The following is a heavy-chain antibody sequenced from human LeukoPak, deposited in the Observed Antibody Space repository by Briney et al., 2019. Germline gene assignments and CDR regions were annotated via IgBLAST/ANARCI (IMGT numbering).Heavy chain of an antibody. CDR1: GFTFSSYW. CDR2: IKQDGSEK. J-gene: IGHJ6*04. CDR3: AELGITMIGGA. Sequence: TGGSLRLSCAASGFTFSSYWMSWVRQTPGKGLEWVANIKQDGSEKYYVDSVKGRFTISRDNAKNSLYLQMNSLRAEDTAVYYCAELGITMIGGAWGKGTTVTISS. V-gene: IGHV3-7*01. D-gene: IGHD3-10*02.